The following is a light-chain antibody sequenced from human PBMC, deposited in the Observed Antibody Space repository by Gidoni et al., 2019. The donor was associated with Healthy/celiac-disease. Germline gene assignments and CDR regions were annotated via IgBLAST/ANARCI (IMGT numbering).Light chain of an antibody. Sequence: QSVLTQPPSASGTPGQRVTISSSGSSSNIGSNYVYWYQQHPGTAPKLLIYRNHQRPSGVPDRFSGSKSGTSASLAISGLRSEDEADYSCAAWDDSLSGWVFGGGTKLTVL. CDR3: AAWDDSLSGWV. CDR1: SSNIGSNY. CDR2: RNH. V-gene: IGLV1-47*01. J-gene: IGLJ3*02.